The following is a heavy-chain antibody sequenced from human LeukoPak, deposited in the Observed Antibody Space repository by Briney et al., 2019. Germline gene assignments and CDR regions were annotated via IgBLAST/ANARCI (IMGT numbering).Heavy chain of an antibody. J-gene: IGHJ3*02. CDR2: ISSDGITT. CDR3: VKDRQWGADDAFDI. D-gene: IGHD6-19*01. CDR1: GFTFSHYA. V-gene: IGHV3-64D*06. Sequence: GGSLRLSCSASGFTFSHYAMHWVRQAPGRGLEYVSAISSDGITTYYGDSVKGRFAISRDISENTLYLQMSSLRPEDTAVYYCVKDRQWGADDAFDIWGQGTMVTVSS.